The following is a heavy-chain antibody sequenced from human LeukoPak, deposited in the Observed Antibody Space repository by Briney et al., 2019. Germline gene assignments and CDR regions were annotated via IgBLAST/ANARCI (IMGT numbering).Heavy chain of an antibody. Sequence: GASVKVSCKASGYTFTGYYMHWVRQAPGQALEWMGWISAYNGNTNYAQKPQGRVTMTTDTSTSTAYMELRSLRSDDTAVYYCASGGIEFDYWGQGTLVTVSS. CDR1: GYTFTGYY. D-gene: IGHD3-16*01. CDR2: ISAYNGNT. CDR3: ASGGIEFDY. J-gene: IGHJ4*02. V-gene: IGHV1-18*04.